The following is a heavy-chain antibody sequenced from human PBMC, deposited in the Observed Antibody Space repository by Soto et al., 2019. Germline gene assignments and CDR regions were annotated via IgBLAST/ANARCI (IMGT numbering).Heavy chain of an antibody. CDR1: GGSTSSYY. V-gene: IGHV4-4*07. D-gene: IGHD4-17*01. Sequence: PSETLSLTCTVSGGSTSSYYWTWIRQPAGKGLEWIGRIYTSGITNYNPSLQSRVTMSVDTSKSQFSLKLSSVTAADTALYYCARERADFGDLEYWGQGALVTVSS. CDR2: IYTSGIT. CDR3: ARERADFGDLEY. J-gene: IGHJ4*02.